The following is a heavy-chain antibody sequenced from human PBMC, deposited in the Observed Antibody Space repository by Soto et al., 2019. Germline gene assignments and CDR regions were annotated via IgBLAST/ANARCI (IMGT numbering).Heavy chain of an antibody. CDR3: THSPCTGTTAYFAY. D-gene: IGHD1-1*01. CDR1: GFSLSTSGVG. CDR2: IYWDDDR. Sequence: QITLKESTPTLVKPTQTLTLTCTFSGFSLSTSGVGVGWIRQPPGKALEWLALIYWDDDRRYSPSLKSRLTITKDTSKNHVGLTSTTTGPVDTATYSCTHSPCTGTTAYFAYWGQGTLVTVSS. J-gene: IGHJ4*02. V-gene: IGHV2-5*02.